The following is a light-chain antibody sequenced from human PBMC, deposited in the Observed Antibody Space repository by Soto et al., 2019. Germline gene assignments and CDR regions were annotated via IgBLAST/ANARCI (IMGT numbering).Light chain of an antibody. CDR2: EGT. V-gene: IGLV2-23*03. J-gene: IGLJ2*01. Sequence: QSALTQPASVSGSPGQSITISCTGTSSDVGRYNLVSWYQQYPDKAPKLIIYEGTERSSGVSNRFSGSKSGNTASLTISGLQAEDEADYYCSSYAGSSTFVLFGGGTQLTVL. CDR1: SSDVGRYNL. CDR3: SSYAGSSTFVL.